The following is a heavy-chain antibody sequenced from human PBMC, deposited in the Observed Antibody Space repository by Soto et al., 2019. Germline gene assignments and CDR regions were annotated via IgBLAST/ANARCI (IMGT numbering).Heavy chain of an antibody. CDR3: SRRNGPGEPDAFAM. J-gene: IGHJ3*02. Sequence: PGGSLRLSCLASGFSFGDFGLGWFRQPPGKGLEWVAFIRYKAYGGTIEYAASVKGRFSISRDDSNTVAYLQMNSLKIEDTAMYFCSRRNGPGEPDAFAMWGRGTMVTVSS. V-gene: IGHV3-49*03. CDR1: GFSFGDFG. CDR2: IRYKAYGGTI. D-gene: IGHD3-10*01.